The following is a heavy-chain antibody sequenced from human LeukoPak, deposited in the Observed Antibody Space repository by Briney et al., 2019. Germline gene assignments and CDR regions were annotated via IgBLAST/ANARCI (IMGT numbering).Heavy chain of an antibody. CDR3: AREYYYDSSGESFDY. V-gene: IGHV1-2*02. D-gene: IGHD3-22*01. CDR2: INPNSGGT. CDR1: GYTFTGYY. Sequence: ASVKVSCKASGYTFTGYYMHCVRQAPGQGLEWMGWINPNSGGTNYAQKFQGRVTMTRDTSISTAYMELSRLRSDDTAVYYCAREYYYDSSGESFDYWGQGTLVTVSS. J-gene: IGHJ4*02.